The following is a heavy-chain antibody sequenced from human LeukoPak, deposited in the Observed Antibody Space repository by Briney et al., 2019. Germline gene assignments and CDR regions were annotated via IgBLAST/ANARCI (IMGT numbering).Heavy chain of an antibody. Sequence: GGSLRLSCAASGFTFSSYSMNWVRQAPGKGLEWVSYISSSSSTIYYADSVKGRFTISRDNAKNSLYLQMNSLRAEDTAVYYCAREESILIGYGYFDYWGQGTLVTVSS. D-gene: IGHD3-9*01. J-gene: IGHJ4*02. CDR2: ISSSSSTI. CDR3: AREESILIGYGYFDY. V-gene: IGHV3-48*04. CDR1: GFTFSSYS.